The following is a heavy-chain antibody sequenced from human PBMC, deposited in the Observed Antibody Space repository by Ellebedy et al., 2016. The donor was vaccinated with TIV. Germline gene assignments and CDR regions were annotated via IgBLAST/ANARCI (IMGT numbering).Heavy chain of an antibody. V-gene: IGHV3-7*03. D-gene: IGHD2/OR15-2a*01. CDR1: GFTFSISW. CDR2: IKPDGSEK. Sequence: GESLKISCAASGFTFSISWMSWVRQAPGKGLEWVANIKPDGSEKYYVDSVKGRFTISRDNTKNSLYLQMNSLRADDTAVYYCARDNIFWGQGTLVTVSS. J-gene: IGHJ4*02. CDR3: ARDNIF.